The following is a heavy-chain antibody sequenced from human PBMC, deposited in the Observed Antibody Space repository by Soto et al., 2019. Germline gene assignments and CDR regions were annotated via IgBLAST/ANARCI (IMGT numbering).Heavy chain of an antibody. V-gene: IGHV3-30*18. J-gene: IGHJ4*02. Sequence: GGSLRLSCAASGFTFSSYGMHWVRQAPGKGLEWVAVISYDGSNKYYADSVKGRFTISRDNSKNTLYLQMNSLRAEDTAVYYCAKDGPLFWSGYYVDYWGQGTLVTVSS. D-gene: IGHD3-3*01. CDR2: ISYDGSNK. CDR3: AKDGPLFWSGYYVDY. CDR1: GFTFSSYG.